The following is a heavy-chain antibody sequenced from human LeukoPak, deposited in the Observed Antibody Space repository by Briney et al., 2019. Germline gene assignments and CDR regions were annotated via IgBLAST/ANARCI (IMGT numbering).Heavy chain of an antibody. CDR1: GGTFSSYA. V-gene: IGHV1-69*04. D-gene: IGHD1-14*01. CDR3: TRTPNRGPHTIYYYYYYGIDV. Sequence: SVNVSCKASGGTFSSYAISWVRQAPGQGLEWMGRIIPILGIANYVQKFQGRLTTTADKSTTTAYMELSSLISEDTAVYYCTRTPNRGPHTIYYYYYYGIDVWGQGTTVTVSS. CDR2: IIPILGIA. J-gene: IGHJ6*02.